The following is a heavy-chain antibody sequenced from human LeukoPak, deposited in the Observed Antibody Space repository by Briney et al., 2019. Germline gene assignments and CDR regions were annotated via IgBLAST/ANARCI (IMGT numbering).Heavy chain of an antibody. Sequence: SVKLSWKASGGTFSSYAISWVRHAPGQGREWMGGIMPIFSTTSYAQKFQGRVTSTADESTSTGYMELSSLRSEDTAVYYCARGADLPYYMDVWGKGTTVTVSS. CDR1: GGTFSSYA. CDR3: ARGADLPYYMDV. J-gene: IGHJ6*03. CDR2: IMPIFSTT. V-gene: IGHV1-69*13.